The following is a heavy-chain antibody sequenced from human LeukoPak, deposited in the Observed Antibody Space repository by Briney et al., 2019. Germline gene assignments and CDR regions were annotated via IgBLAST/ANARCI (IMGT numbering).Heavy chain of an antibody. V-gene: IGHV4-61*02. J-gene: IGHJ6*03. CDR3: ARESVEWLVKGDYYYYMDV. CDR1: GGSISSGSLY. D-gene: IGHD6-19*01. CDR2: VHTSGST. Sequence: SETLSLTCTVSGGSISSGSLYWSWIRQPAGKGLECIGRVHTSGSTNYNPSLKSRVTISVDTSKNQFSLRLSSVTAADTAVYYCARESVEWLVKGDYYYYMDVWGKGTTVTVSS.